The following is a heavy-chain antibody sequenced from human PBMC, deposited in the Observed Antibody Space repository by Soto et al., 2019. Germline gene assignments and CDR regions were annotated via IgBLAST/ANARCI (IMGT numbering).Heavy chain of an antibody. CDR3: ARARRFHYYYYGMDV. Sequence: QVQLVQSGAEVKKPGASVKVSCKASGYTFSNNDINWVRQATGQGLEWMGWMNPNSGDTGYAQKFQGRVTMTRNTSISTAYMELRSLRSEDTAVYYCARARRFHYYYYGMDVWGLGTMVTVSS. CDR2: MNPNSGDT. J-gene: IGHJ6*02. V-gene: IGHV1-8*01. CDR1: GYTFSNND. D-gene: IGHD3-3*01.